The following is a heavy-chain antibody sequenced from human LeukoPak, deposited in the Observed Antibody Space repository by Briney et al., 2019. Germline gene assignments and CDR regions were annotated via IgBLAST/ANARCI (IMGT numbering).Heavy chain of an antibody. D-gene: IGHD6-13*01. V-gene: IGHV4-39*07. CDR1: AAYITSSSYC. CDR3: ARDKEASGIAADGTFDF. CDR2: VYYIGST. J-gene: IGHJ4*02. Sequence: AHSLSLTRTVSAAYITSSSYCSGWIREPPGNGLERFVVVYYIGSTYHNPSLKSRDTMTIDTAKNQFSLKLSSVTAADTDLYYCARDKEASGIAADGTFDFWGQGTLVTVSS.